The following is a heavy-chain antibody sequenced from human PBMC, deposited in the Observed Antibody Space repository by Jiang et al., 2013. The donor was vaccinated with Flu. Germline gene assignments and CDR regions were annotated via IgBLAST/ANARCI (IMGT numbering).Heavy chain of an antibody. CDR1: GGSFSGYY. J-gene: IGHJ6*03. D-gene: IGHD4-23*01. Sequence: LLKPSETLSLTCAVYGGSFSGYYWSWIRQPPGKGLEWIGEINHSGSTNYNPSLKSRVTISVDTSKNQFSLKLSSVTAADTAVYYCARCHGGNTRYYYYYYMDVWGKGTAVTVSS. CDR2: INHSGST. CDR3: ARCHGGNTRYYYYYYMDV. V-gene: IGHV4-34*01.